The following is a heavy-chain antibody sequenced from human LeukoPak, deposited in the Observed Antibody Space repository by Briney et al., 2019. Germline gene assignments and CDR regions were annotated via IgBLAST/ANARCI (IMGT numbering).Heavy chain of an antibody. CDR2: IIPIFGAA. Sequence: GASVKVSCKASGGTFSSYAISWVRQAPGQGLEWMGGIIPIFGAANYAQKFQGRVTITADESTSTAYMELSSLRSEDTAVYYCARGPPGIMRYMDVWGKGTTVTISS. J-gene: IGHJ6*03. CDR3: ARGPPGIMRYMDV. CDR1: GGTFSSYA. D-gene: IGHD3-10*01. V-gene: IGHV1-69*13.